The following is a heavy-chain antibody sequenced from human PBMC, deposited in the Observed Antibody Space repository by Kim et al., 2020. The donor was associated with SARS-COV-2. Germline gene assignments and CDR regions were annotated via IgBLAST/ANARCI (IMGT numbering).Heavy chain of an antibody. J-gene: IGHJ2*01. Sequence: SETLSLTCTVSGGSISSGGYYWSWIRQHPGKGLEWIGYIYYSGSTYYNPSLKSRVTISVDTSKNQFSLKLSSVTAADTAVYYCARGTSDFWSGYPYWYFDLWGRGTLVTVSS. D-gene: IGHD3-3*01. CDR2: IYYSGST. CDR3: ARGTSDFWSGYPYWYFDL. V-gene: IGHV4-31*03. CDR1: GGSISSGGYY.